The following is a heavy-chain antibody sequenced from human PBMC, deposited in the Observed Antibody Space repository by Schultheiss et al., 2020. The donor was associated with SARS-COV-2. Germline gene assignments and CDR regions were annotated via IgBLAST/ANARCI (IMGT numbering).Heavy chain of an antibody. CDR3: ARGNWGYYYGMDV. CDR2: ISYDGSNK. D-gene: IGHD7-27*01. CDR1: GFTFSSYG. Sequence: GGSLRLSCAASGFTFSSYGMHWVRQAPGKGLEWVAVISYDGSNKYYADSVKGRFTISRDNSKNTLYLQMNSLRVEDTAVYYCARGNWGYYYGMDVWGQGTTVTVSS. J-gene: IGHJ6*02. V-gene: IGHV3-30*03.